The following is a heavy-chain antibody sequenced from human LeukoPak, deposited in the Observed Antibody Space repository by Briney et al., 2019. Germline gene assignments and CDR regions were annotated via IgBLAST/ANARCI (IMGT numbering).Heavy chain of an antibody. CDR3: ARGGYGDAFDY. CDR1: GGSISGFY. CDR2: VYTSGST. D-gene: IGHD4-17*01. Sequence: SETLSLTCTVSGGSISGFYWSWIRQPAGKGLEWIGRVYTSGSTNYNPSLKSRVTMSIDTSKKQFSLRLKSVAAADTAVYYCARGGYGDAFDYWGQGTLVTVSS. J-gene: IGHJ4*02. V-gene: IGHV4-4*07.